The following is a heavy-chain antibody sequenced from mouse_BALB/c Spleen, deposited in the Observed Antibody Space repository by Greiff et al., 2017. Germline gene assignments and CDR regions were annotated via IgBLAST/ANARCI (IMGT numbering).Heavy chain of an antibody. J-gene: IGHJ4*01. Sequence: VQLQQSGAELVKPGASVKLSCTASGFNIKDTYMHWVKQRPEQGLEWIGRIDPANGNTKYDPKFQGKATITADTSSNTAYLQLSSLTSEDTAVYYCARSPYYRSGAYAMDYWGQGTSVTVSS. CDR1: GFNIKDTY. V-gene: IGHV14-3*02. CDR2: IDPANGNT. D-gene: IGHD2-14*01. CDR3: ARSPYYRSGAYAMDY.